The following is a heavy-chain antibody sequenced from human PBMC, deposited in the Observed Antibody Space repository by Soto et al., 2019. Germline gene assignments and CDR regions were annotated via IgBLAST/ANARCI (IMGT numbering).Heavy chain of an antibody. CDR3: ARDYGATSPDYFDY. CDR1: GYTFTSYN. CDR2: ISAHSGDT. Sequence: QVQLVQSGAKVKKPGASVKLSCKTSGYTFTSYNINWVRQAPGQGLEWLGWISAHSGDTKYIEKVQGRITMTTDTSTRTGYMELWGLTPDDTAVYFCARDYGATSPDYFDYWGQGTLVTVSS. J-gene: IGHJ4*02. V-gene: IGHV1-18*04. D-gene: IGHD4-17*01.